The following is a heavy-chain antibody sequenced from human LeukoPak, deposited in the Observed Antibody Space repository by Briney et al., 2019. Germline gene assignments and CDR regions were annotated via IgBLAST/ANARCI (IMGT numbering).Heavy chain of an antibody. D-gene: IGHD4-23*01. V-gene: IGHV1-46*01. CDR1: GGTFSSYA. J-gene: IGHJ4*02. CDR2: INPSGGST. Sequence: ASVKVSCKASGGTFSSYAISWVRQAPGQGLEWMGIINPSGGSTSYAQKFQGRVTMTRDTSTSTVYMELSSLRSEDTAVYYCAILDDGGNSGGTFDYWGQGTLVTVSS. CDR3: AILDDGGNSGGTFDY.